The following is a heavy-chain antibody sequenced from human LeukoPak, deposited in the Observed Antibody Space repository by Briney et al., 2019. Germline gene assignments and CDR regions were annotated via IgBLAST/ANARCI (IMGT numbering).Heavy chain of an antibody. V-gene: IGHV1-18*01. Sequence: ASVKVSCKASGHTFTNYGVTWVRQAPGQGLEWMGWVNADKGNTNYAQKFQDRVTISIDTSTTTAFMELRSLRSDDTAVCYCAKNRGGTWWDLVDYWGQGTLVTVSS. J-gene: IGHJ4*02. CDR2: VNADKGNT. CDR3: AKNRGGTWWDLVDY. CDR1: GHTFTNYG. D-gene: IGHD1-26*01.